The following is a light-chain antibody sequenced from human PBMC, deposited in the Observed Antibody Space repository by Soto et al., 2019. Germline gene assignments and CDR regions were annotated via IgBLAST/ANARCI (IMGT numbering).Light chain of an antibody. CDR2: KVP. CDR3: MQATHYRPYT. J-gene: IGKJ2*01. Sequence: DVVMTQTPLSSPVTLGQPASISCRSSQSLEHSDGNTYLSWLHQRPGQPPRLLIYKVPHRFSGVPDRFSGSGAGTDFTLTISRVEAEDVGIYYCMQATHYRPYTFGQGTKLEI. CDR1: QSLEHSDGNTY. V-gene: IGKV2-24*01.